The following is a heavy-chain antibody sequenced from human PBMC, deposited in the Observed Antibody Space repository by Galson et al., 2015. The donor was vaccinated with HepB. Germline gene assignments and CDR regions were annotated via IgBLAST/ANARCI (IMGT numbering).Heavy chain of an antibody. CDR2: ISSSSSYI. CDR3: ARDGYGDYFYPVWGGFDY. J-gene: IGHJ4*02. Sequence: SLRLSCAASGFTFSSYSMNWVRQAPGKGLEWVSSISSSSSYIYYADSVKGRFTISRDNAKNSLYLQMNSLRAEDTAVYYCARDGYGDYFYPVWGGFDYWGQGTLVTVSS. CDR1: GFTFSSYS. V-gene: IGHV3-21*01. D-gene: IGHD4-17*01.